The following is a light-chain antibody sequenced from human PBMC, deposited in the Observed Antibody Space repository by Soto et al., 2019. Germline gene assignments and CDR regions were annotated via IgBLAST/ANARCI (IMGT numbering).Light chain of an antibody. J-gene: IGKJ4*01. CDR2: RAS. V-gene: IGKV3-15*01. CDR3: QQYNNWPDT. CDR1: QSISTY. Sequence: EIVLTQSPATLSLSPGERATLSCRASQSISTYLAWYQQKPGQAPRLLIYRASTRATDIPARFSGSGSGTEFTLTISSLQSEDFAVYYCQQYNNWPDTFGGGTKVDIK.